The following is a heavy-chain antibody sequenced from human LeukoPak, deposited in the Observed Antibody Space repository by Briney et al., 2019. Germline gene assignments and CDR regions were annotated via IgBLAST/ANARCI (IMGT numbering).Heavy chain of an antibody. CDR3: SVSRGNPNYFDY. V-gene: IGHV3-66*02. CDR1: GFTVSSNY. Sequence: GGSLRLSCAASGFTVSSNYMSWVRQAPGKGLEWVSVIYSGGSTYYADSVKGRFTISRDNSKNTLYLQMNSLRAEGTAVYYCSVSRGNPNYFDYWGQGTLVTVSS. D-gene: IGHD1-14*01. CDR2: IYSGGST. J-gene: IGHJ4*02.